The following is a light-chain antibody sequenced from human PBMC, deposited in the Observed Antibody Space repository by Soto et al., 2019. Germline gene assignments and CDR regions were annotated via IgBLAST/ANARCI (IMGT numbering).Light chain of an antibody. V-gene: IGLV1-51*01. J-gene: IGLJ2*01. Sequence: QSVLTQPPSVSAAPGQKVTISCSGSSSNIGNNYISWYQQLPGTAPKLLIYDSNKRPSGIPDRFSGSKSGTSATLGITGLQTGDEADYYCATWDSSLSAGVFGGGTKLTVL. CDR3: ATWDSSLSAGV. CDR2: DSN. CDR1: SSNIGNNY.